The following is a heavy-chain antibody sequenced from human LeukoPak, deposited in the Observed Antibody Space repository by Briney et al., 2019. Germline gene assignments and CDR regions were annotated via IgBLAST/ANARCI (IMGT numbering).Heavy chain of an antibody. Sequence: PGGSLRLSCAASGFIFSNYWMAWVRQSPGKGLEWVANIKQDGSEKYYVDSVKGRFTISRDNAKNSVYLQMNSLGADDTAVYYCATYSILNAREFRYWGQGTLVTVTS. CDR3: ATYSILNAREFRY. D-gene: IGHD4-11*01. J-gene: IGHJ1*01. V-gene: IGHV3-7*01. CDR1: GFIFSNYW. CDR2: IKQDGSEK.